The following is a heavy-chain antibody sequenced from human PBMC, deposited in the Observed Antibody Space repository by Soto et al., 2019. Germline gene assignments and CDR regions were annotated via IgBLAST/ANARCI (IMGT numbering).Heavy chain of an antibody. D-gene: IGHD3-9*01. V-gene: IGHV4-34*01. J-gene: IGHJ4*02. CDR1: GGAFSGYY. CDR2: INHSGST. CDR3: ARGIYYDILTGYEYYFDY. Sequence: PSETLSLTCGVYGGAFSGYYWSWIPQPPGKGLEWIGEINHSGSTNYNPSLKSRVTISVDTSKNQFSLKLSSVTAADTAVYYCARGIYYDILTGYEYYFDYWGQG.